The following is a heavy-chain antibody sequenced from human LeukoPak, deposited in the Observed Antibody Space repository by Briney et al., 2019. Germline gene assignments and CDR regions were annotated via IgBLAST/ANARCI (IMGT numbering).Heavy chain of an antibody. CDR1: GGSLSSYY. CDR3: ARGRVPGGD. D-gene: IGHD3-16*01. J-gene: IGHJ4*02. V-gene: IGHV4-59*01. CDR2: IYYTGES. Sequence: PSETLSLTCIVSGGSLSSYYWSWIRQAPGKGLEWIGYIYYTGESNYSPSLKGRVSISVDTSKKQFSLKLTSVTAADTAVYYCARGRVPGGDWGQGTLVAVSS.